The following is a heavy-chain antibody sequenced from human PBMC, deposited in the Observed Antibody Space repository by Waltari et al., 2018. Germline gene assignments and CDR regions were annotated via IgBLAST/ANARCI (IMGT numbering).Heavy chain of an antibody. CDR3: VRDFAARTTDY. Sequence: EVQLVESGGGLVQPGGSLRLSCVVSGFSFSGYWRGWVRQTPGKGVEWWVNIKPDGSEKYHVDSVKGRFTISRDNAKNSLYLQMNSLRVEDTAVYYCVRDFAARTTDYWGQGTLVTVSS. J-gene: IGHJ4*02. V-gene: IGHV3-7*03. CDR1: GFSFSGYW. CDR2: IKPDGSEK.